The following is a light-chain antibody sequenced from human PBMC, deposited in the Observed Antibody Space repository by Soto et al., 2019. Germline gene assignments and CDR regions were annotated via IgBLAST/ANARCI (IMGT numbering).Light chain of an antibody. CDR3: SSYSRTNTLV. V-gene: IGLV2-14*01. Sequence: QSPLTQPASVSGSPGQSTTISCTGTSSDVGDYPYASWYQQHPRKVPKLIIYEVTNRPSGVSGRFSGSKSENTASLTISGLQAEDEADYYCSSYSRTNTLVFGSGTKLTVL. CDR1: SSDVGDYPY. CDR2: EVT. J-gene: IGLJ1*01.